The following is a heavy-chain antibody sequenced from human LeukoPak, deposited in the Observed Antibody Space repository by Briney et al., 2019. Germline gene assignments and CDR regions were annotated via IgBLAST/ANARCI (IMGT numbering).Heavy chain of an antibody. Sequence: SETLSLTCAVYGGSFSGYYWSWIRQPPGNGLEWIGEINHSGSTNYNPSLKSRVTISVDTSKNQFSLKLSSVTAADTAVYYCARVRYSSSGWFDPWGQGTLVTVSS. CDR1: GGSFSGYY. V-gene: IGHV4-34*01. CDR2: INHSGST. D-gene: IGHD6-6*01. CDR3: ARVRYSSSGWFDP. J-gene: IGHJ5*02.